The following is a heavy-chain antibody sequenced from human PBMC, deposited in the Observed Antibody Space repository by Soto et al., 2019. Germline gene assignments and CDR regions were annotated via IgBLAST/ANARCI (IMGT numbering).Heavy chain of an antibody. CDR1: GGTFSSYT. D-gene: IGHD4-4*01. V-gene: IGHV1-69*02. CDR3: ATESNYVDYYYYYMDV. Sequence: QVQLVQSGAEVKKPGSSVKVSCKASGGTFSSYTISWVRQAPGQGLEWMGRIIPILGIANYAQKFQGRVTSTADKSTSTAYMELSSLRSEDTAVYYCATESNYVDYYYYYMDVWGKGTTVTVSS. J-gene: IGHJ6*03. CDR2: IIPILGIA.